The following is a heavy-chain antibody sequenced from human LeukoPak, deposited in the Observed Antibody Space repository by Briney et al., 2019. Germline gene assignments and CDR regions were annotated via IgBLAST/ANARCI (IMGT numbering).Heavy chain of an antibody. D-gene: IGHD5-24*01. V-gene: IGHV3-23*01. Sequence: GGSLRLSCAASGFTFSSYAISWVRQAPGKGLEWVSAISGSGGSTHYADSVKGRFTISRDNSKNTLYLQMNSLRAEDTAVYYCAKGPEMATDYYFDYWGQGTLVTVSS. J-gene: IGHJ4*02. CDR2: ISGSGGST. CDR1: GFTFSSYA. CDR3: AKGPEMATDYYFDY.